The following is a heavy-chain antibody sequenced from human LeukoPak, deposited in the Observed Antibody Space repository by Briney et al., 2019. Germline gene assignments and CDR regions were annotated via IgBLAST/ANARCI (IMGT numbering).Heavy chain of an antibody. J-gene: IGHJ4*02. V-gene: IGHV1-2*02. CDR1: GYTFTGYF. CDR3: ARDERYDSSGYPFDY. CDR2: INPNNGGT. Sequence: ASVKVSCKASGYTFTGYFIHWVRQAPGQGLEWMGWINPNNGGTNYAQKFQGRVTMTRDTSISTAYMELSRLRSDDTAVYYCARDERYDSSGYPFDYWDQGTLVTVSS. D-gene: IGHD3-22*01.